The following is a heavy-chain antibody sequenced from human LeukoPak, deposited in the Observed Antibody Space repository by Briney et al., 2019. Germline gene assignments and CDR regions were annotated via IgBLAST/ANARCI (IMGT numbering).Heavy chain of an antibody. Sequence: SETLSLTCAVYGGSFSGYYWSWIRQPPGKGLEWIGEINHSGSTNYNPSLKSRVTISIDTSKNQFSLKLSSVTAADTAVYYCARWGSGWYYFDYWGQGTLVTVSS. CDR2: INHSGST. CDR1: GGSFSGYY. CDR3: ARWGSGWYYFDY. V-gene: IGHV4-34*01. J-gene: IGHJ4*02. D-gene: IGHD6-19*01.